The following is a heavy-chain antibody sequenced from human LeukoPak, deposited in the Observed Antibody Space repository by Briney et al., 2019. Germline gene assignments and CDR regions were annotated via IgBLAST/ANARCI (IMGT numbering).Heavy chain of an antibody. J-gene: IGHJ6*02. CDR3: ARDIVVVVAVPSAYYYYGMDV. CDR2: INPNSGGT. D-gene: IGHD2-15*01. Sequence: ASVKVSCKASGYTFTGYYMHWVRQAPGQGLEWMGWINPNSGGTNYAQRFQGRVTMTRDTSISTTYMELSRLRSDDTAVYYCARDIVVVVAVPSAYYYYGMDVWGQGTTVTVSS. CDR1: GYTFTGYY. V-gene: IGHV1-2*02.